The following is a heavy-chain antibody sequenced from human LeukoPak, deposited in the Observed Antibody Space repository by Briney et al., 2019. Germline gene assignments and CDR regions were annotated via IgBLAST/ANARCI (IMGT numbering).Heavy chain of an antibody. D-gene: IGHD2-15*01. Sequence: ASVKVSCKASGYTFTSYGISWVRQAPGQGLEWMGWISAYNGNTNYAQKLQGRVTMTTDTSTSTAYMELRSLRSEDTAVYFCAREGYCSGVSCYSVDYWGQGTLVTVSS. CDR1: GYTFTSYG. V-gene: IGHV1-18*01. CDR2: ISAYNGNT. CDR3: AREGYCSGVSCYSVDY. J-gene: IGHJ4*02.